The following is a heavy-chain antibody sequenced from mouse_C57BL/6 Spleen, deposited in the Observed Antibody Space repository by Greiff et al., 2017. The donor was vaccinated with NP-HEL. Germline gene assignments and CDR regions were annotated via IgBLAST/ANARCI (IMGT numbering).Heavy chain of an antibody. J-gene: IGHJ4*01. V-gene: IGHV7-3*01. D-gene: IGHD6-1*01. CDR1: GFTFTDYY. CDR3: ARSLWGYAMDC. Sequence: EVQVVESGGGLVQPGGSLSLSCAASGFTFTDYYMSWVRQPPGKALEWLGFIRNKANGYTSEYSVSVKGRFTISRDNSQSVLYLQMNALRAEDSTTCYCARSLWGYAMDCWGQGTSVTVSS. CDR2: IRNKANGYTS.